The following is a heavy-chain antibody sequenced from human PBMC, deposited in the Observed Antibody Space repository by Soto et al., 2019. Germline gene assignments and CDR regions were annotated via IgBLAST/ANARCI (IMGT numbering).Heavy chain of an antibody. J-gene: IGHJ6*02. Sequence: GGSLRLSCAASGFTVSSNFMTWVRQAPGKGLEWVSVIYSGGSTYYADSVKGRFTISRDNSKNTLYLQMNSLRAEDTAVYYCARDSLSSGWKEGYYYYYDMDVWGQGTTVTVSS. CDR2: IYSGGST. CDR1: GFTVSSNF. V-gene: IGHV3-53*01. D-gene: IGHD6-19*01. CDR3: ARDSLSSGWKEGYYYYYDMDV.